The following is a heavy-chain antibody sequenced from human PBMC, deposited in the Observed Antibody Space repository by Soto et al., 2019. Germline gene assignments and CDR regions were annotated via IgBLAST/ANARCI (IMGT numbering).Heavy chain of an antibody. CDR3: APRKYGSFNIGAFDI. V-gene: IGHV3-48*03. D-gene: IGHD6-19*01. J-gene: IGHJ3*02. CDR1: GFSFSTYE. Sequence: EVQLVESGGGLVQPGGSLRLSCAASGFSFSTYEMNWVRQAPGKGLEWVSYISKSGIDIYYADSVKGRFTISTDNANNSLYLQMSSLRVDDTALYYCAPRKYGSFNIGAFDIWGQGTMVTVSS. CDR2: ISKSGIDI.